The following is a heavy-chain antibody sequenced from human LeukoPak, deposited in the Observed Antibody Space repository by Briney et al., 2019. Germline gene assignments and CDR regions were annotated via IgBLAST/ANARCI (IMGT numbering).Heavy chain of an antibody. V-gene: IGHV4-39*07. CDR1: GGSISSSSYY. Sequence: SETLSLTCTVSGGSISSSSYYWGWIRQLPGKGLEWIGSIYYSGSTYYNPSLKSRVTISVDTSKNQFSLKLSSVTAADTAVYYCARDSRGGGPDFDYWGQGTLVTVSS. D-gene: IGHD3-16*01. CDR3: ARDSRGGGPDFDY. CDR2: IYYSGST. J-gene: IGHJ4*02.